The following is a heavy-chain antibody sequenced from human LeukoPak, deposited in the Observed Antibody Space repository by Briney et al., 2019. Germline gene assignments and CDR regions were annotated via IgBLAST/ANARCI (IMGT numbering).Heavy chain of an antibody. V-gene: IGHV1-2*02. CDR3: VTYYDSSGYFSY. Sequence: GASVKVSCKTSGYTFTGYYMHWVRQAPGQRLEWMGWINPSSGGTNYAQNFRGRVTMTRDTSIGTAYMELSSLSSDDTAVYYCVTYYDSSGYFSYWGQGTLVTVSS. CDR2: INPSSGGT. J-gene: IGHJ4*02. D-gene: IGHD3-22*01. CDR1: GYTFTGYY.